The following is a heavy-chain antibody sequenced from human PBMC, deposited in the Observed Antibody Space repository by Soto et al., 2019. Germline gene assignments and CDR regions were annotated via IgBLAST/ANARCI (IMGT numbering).Heavy chain of an antibody. V-gene: IGHV4-4*07. CDR1: GGSTTGYY. D-gene: IGHD6-13*01. CDR3: ARGFASSWYYFDF. Sequence: SETLSLTCTVSGGSTTGYYWSWIRQPAGKGLEWIGRIYTSGGTNYNPSLKSRLTMSVDASKNQFSLRLTSVTAADTAVYYCARGFASSWYYFDFWGQGALVTVSS. CDR2: IYTSGGT. J-gene: IGHJ4*02.